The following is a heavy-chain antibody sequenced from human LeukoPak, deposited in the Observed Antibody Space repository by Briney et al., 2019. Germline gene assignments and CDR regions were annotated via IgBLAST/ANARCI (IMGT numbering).Heavy chain of an antibody. D-gene: IGHD3-10*01. V-gene: IGHV3-21*01. Sequence: GGSLRLSCAASGFTFSSYGMHWVRQAPGKGLEWVSSISSSSSYIYYADSVKGRFTISRDNAKNSLYLQMNSLRAEDTAVYYCARAIGSGSYGDYWGQGTLVTVSS. CDR3: ARAIGSGSYGDY. CDR1: GFTFSSYG. CDR2: ISSSSSYI. J-gene: IGHJ4*02.